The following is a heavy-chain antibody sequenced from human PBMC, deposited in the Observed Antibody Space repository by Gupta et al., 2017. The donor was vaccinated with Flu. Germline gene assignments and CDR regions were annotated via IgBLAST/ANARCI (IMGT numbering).Heavy chain of an antibody. CDR3: ARDGLSHYYHMDV. J-gene: IGHJ6*03. V-gene: IGHV3-48*03. Sequence: VRQDPGKGLEGCSYISKGGGSIYYAHSVKGRFTISIDNAKNSLYLQMNSLRVEDTAVYYCARDGLSHYYHMDVWGNGTTVTVSS. CDR2: ISKGGGSI.